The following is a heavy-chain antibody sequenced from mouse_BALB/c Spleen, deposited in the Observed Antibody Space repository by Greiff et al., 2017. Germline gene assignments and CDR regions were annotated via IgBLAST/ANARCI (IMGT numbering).Heavy chain of an antibody. CDR1: GFTFSSYG. CDR3: ARRSLITTVVAPFDY. Sequence: EVQGVESGGDLVKPGGSLKLSCAASGFTFSSYGMSWVRQTPDKRLEWVATISSGGSYTYYPDSVKGRFTISRDNAKNTLYLQMSSLKSEDTAMYYCARRSLITTVVAPFDYWGQGTTLTVSS. CDR2: ISSGGSYT. D-gene: IGHD1-1*01. J-gene: IGHJ2*01. V-gene: IGHV5-6*01.